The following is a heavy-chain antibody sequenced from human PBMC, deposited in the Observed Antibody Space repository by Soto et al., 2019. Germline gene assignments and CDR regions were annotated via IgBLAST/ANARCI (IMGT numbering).Heavy chain of an antibody. CDR1: GDSLTNNHW. V-gene: IGHV4-4*02. CDR2: IWHTGRP. J-gene: IGHJ4*02. CDR3: VRDSRTGCSSINCYMH. D-gene: IGHD2-15*01. Sequence: QLQLRESGPGLVQPSGTLSLICDVSGDSLTNNHWWSWVRQAPGKGLEWIGEIWHTGRPNYNPSLKSRVAISIDKSKNQFSLKLSSVTAADTAVYYCVRDSRTGCSSINCYMHWGQGTLVTVSS.